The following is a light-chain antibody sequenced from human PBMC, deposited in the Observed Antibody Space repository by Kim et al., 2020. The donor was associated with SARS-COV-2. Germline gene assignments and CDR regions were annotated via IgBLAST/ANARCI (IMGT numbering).Light chain of an antibody. CDR3: SSYGGNNTLL. Sequence: QSALTQPPSASGSPGQSVTISCTGTSSDVGGYNYVSWYQHHPGKAPKLMIYGVTKRPSGVPDRFSGSKSGNTASLTVSGLQTEDEADYYCSSYGGNNTLLFGGGTQLTVL. V-gene: IGLV2-8*01. CDR1: SSDVGGYNY. CDR2: GVT. J-gene: IGLJ2*01.